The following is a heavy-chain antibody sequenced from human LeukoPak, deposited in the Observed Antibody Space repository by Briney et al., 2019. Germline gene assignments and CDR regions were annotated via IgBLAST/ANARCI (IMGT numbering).Heavy chain of an antibody. Sequence: ASVKVSCKTSGYTFSRYYIHWVRQAPGQGLEWMGIINTSGATTRYGQKFKGRGTATRDTSTSTVYMEMSSLNSEDTAVYYCARGLESSGWYGMDVWGQGTTIIVSS. CDR2: INTSGATT. J-gene: IGHJ6*02. V-gene: IGHV1-46*01. D-gene: IGHD6-19*01. CDR3: ARGLESSGWYGMDV. CDR1: GYTFSRYY.